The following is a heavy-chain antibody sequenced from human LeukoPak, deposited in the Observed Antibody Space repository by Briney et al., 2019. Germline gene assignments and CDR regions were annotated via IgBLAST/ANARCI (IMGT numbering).Heavy chain of an antibody. CDR1: GFTFSRSA. D-gene: IGHD4-17*01. V-gene: IGHV3-30*12. CDR3: TRAGSLMATVTIDC. Sequence: GGSLRLSCAASGFTFSRSAMHWVRQAPGKGLEWVAIISYDGSNEYYADSVKGRFTISRDNAKNSLYLQMNRLRAEDTAVYYCTRAGSLMATVTIDCWGQGTLVTVSS. CDR2: ISYDGSNE. J-gene: IGHJ4*02.